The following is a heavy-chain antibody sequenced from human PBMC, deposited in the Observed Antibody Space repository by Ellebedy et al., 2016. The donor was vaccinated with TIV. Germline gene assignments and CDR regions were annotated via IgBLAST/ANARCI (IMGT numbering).Heavy chain of an antibody. CDR2: IYYSGST. J-gene: IGHJ4*02. D-gene: IGHD2-15*01. Sequence: MPSETLSLTCTVSGGSISSYYWSWIRQPPGKGLEWIGYIYYSGSTNYNPSLKSRVTISVDTSKNQFSLKLSSVTAADTAVYYCARWGYCSGGSCYISSGWYRFDDYWGQGTLVTVSS. V-gene: IGHV4-59*08. CDR1: GGSISSYY. CDR3: ARWGYCSGGSCYISSGWYRFDDY.